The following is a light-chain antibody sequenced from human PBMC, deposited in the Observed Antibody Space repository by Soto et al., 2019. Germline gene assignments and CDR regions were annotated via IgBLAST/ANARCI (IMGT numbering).Light chain of an antibody. CDR2: EVS. J-gene: IGLJ1*01. CDR3: SSYAGSNNYV. CDR1: SSDVGGYNY. V-gene: IGLV2-8*01. Sequence: QSALTXPPSASGSPGQSVTISCTGTSSDVGGYNYVSWYQQHPGKAPKLMIYEVSKRPSGVPDRFSGSKSGNTASLTVSGLQAEDEADYYCSSYAGSNNYVFGTGTKVTVL.